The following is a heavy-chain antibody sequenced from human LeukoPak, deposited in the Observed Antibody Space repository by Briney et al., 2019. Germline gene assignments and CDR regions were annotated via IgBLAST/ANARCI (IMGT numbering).Heavy chain of an antibody. Sequence: PGGSLRLSCAASGFTFSSYAMSWVRQAPGKGLEWVSAISGSGGSTYYADSVKGRFTISRDNSKNTLYLQMNSLRAEDTAVYYCAKGVTRDGVVVPAANPYYFDYWGQGTLVTVSS. J-gene: IGHJ4*02. D-gene: IGHD2-2*01. CDR3: AKGVTRDGVVVPAANPYYFDY. CDR1: GFTFSSYA. V-gene: IGHV3-23*01. CDR2: ISGSGGST.